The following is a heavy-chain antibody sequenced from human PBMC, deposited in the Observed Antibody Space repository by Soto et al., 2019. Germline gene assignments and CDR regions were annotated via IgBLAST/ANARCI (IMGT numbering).Heavy chain of an antibody. CDR1: GFTFSSYA. J-gene: IGHJ6*02. V-gene: IGHV3-23*01. CDR2: ISGSGGST. CDR3: AKDAFRMAATTDYYYYGMDV. Sequence: PGGSLRLSCAASGFTFSSYAMGWVRQAPGKGLEWVSAISGSGGSTYYADSVKGRFTISRDNSKNTLYLQMNSLRAEDTAVYYCAKDAFRMAATTDYYYYGMDVWGQGTTVTVSS. D-gene: IGHD3-3*02.